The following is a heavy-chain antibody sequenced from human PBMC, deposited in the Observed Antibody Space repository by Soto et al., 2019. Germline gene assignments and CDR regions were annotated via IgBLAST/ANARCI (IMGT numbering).Heavy chain of an antibody. J-gene: IGHJ4*02. CDR2: INHSGST. CDR1: GGSVSGHY. V-gene: IGHV4-34*01. D-gene: IGHD2-8*02. CDR3: ARDKITGLFDY. Sequence: SETLSLTCTVSGGSVSGHYWNWIRQPPGTGLEWIGEINHSGSTNYNPSLNGRVTISVDTSKNQFSLKLTSVTAADTAVYYCARDKITGLFDYWGQGTLVTVSS.